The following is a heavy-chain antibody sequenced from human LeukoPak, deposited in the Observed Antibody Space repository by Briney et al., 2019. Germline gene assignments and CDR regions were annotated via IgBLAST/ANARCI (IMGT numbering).Heavy chain of an antibody. D-gene: IGHD6-25*01. V-gene: IGHV4-34*01. Sequence: PSETLSLTCAVYGGFFSGYYWSWIRQPPGKGLEWIGEIHHSGGTNYNPSLKSRVTITTDTSKNQFSLKLSSVTAADTAVYYCVRGRGRAATEDYWGQGTLVTVSS. J-gene: IGHJ4*02. CDR1: GGFFSGYY. CDR2: IHHSGGT. CDR3: VRGRGRAATEDY.